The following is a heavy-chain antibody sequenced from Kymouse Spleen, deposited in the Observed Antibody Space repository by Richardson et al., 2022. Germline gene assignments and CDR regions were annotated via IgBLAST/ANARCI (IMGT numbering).Heavy chain of an antibody. D-gene: IGHD6-6*01. CDR1: GFTFSSYS. J-gene: IGHJ6*02. V-gene: IGHV3-21*03. CDR3: ARDRKQLYYYYYGMDV. CDR2: ISSSSSYI. Sequence: EVQLVESGGGLVKPGGSLRLSCAASGFTFSSYSMNWVRQAPGKGLEWVSSISSSSSYIYYADSVKGRFTISRDNAKNSLYLQMNSLRAEDTAVYYCARDRKQLYYYYYGMDVWGQGTTVTVSS.